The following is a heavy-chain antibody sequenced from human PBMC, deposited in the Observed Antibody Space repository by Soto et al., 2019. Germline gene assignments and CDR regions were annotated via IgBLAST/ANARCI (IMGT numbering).Heavy chain of an antibody. CDR1: GFTFSSYA. CDR3: AKDSGIASGESEY. Sequence: VQLVESGGGVVQPGRSLRLSCAASGFTFSSYAMHWVRQAPGKGLEWVSAISGSGGSTYYADSVKGRFTISRDNSKNTLYLQMNSLRAEDTAVYYCAKDSGIASGESEYWGQGTLVTVSS. D-gene: IGHD3-10*01. V-gene: IGHV3-23*04. CDR2: ISGSGGST. J-gene: IGHJ4*02.